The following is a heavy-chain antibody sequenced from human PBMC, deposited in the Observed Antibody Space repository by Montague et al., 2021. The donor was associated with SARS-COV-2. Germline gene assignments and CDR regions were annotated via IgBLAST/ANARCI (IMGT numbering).Heavy chain of an antibody. V-gene: IGHV3-11*03. CDR2: ISTRSTYT. CDR1: GFTFSDCY. Sequence: SLRLSCAASGFTFSDCYMTWIRQAPGKGLKWLSYISTRSTYTNYADSVKGRLTISRDDAKNSLYLQMNSLRAEDTAVYYCASFTMVRGAPGYGMDVWGQGTTVTVSS. J-gene: IGHJ6*02. D-gene: IGHD3-10*01. CDR3: ASFTMVRGAPGYGMDV.